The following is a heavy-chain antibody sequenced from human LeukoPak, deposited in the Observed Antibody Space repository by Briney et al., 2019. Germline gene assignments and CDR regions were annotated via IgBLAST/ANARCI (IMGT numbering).Heavy chain of an antibody. D-gene: IGHD5-12*01. CDR1: GFTFSSYG. J-gene: IGHJ4*02. Sequence: GRSLRLSCAASGFTFSSYGMHWVRQAPGKGLEWVAVISYDGSNKYYADSVKGRFTISRDNSKNTLYLQMNSLRVEDTAVYYCAKDRDRGGYGHFDYWGQGTLVTVSS. CDR2: ISYDGSNK. CDR3: AKDRDRGGYGHFDY. V-gene: IGHV3-30*18.